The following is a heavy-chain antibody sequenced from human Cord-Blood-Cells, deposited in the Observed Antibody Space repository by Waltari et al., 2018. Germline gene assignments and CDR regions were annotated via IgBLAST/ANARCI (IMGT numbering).Heavy chain of an antibody. Sequence: QVQLVQSGAEVKKPGASVKVSCKASGYTFTGYYMHWVRQAPGQGLEWMEWINPNSGGTNYAQKFQGWVTLTRDTSISTAYMELSRLRSDDTAVYYCARTSIVGATRYYYYGMDVWGQGTTVTVSS. D-gene: IGHD1-26*01. CDR3: ARTSIVGATRYYYYGMDV. CDR1: GYTFTGYY. V-gene: IGHV1-2*04. CDR2: INPNSGGT. J-gene: IGHJ6*02.